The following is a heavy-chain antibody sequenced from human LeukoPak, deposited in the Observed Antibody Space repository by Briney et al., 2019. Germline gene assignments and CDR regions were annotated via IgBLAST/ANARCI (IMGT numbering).Heavy chain of an antibody. CDR2: ISYDGSNK. V-gene: IGHV3-30-3*01. J-gene: IGHJ4*02. CDR1: GFTFSSYA. Sequence: GGSLRLSCAASGFTFSSYAMHWVRQAPGKGLEWVAVISYDGSNKYYADSVKGRFTISRDYSKNTLYLQMNSLRAEDTAVYYCARGKPGTGDYWGQGTLVTVSS. D-gene: IGHD1-7*01. CDR3: ARGKPGTGDY.